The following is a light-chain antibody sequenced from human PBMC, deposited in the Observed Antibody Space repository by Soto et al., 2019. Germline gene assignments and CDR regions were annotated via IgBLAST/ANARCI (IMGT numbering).Light chain of an antibody. Sequence: QVTQSPSSLSASVGDIVTITCRASQSISSYLNWYQQKPGKAPKLLIYAASSLQSGVPSRFSGSGSGTDFTLTISSLQPEDFATYYCQQSYSTPITFGQGTRLEI. J-gene: IGKJ5*01. CDR2: AAS. CDR1: QSISSY. CDR3: QQSYSTPIT. V-gene: IGKV1-39*01.